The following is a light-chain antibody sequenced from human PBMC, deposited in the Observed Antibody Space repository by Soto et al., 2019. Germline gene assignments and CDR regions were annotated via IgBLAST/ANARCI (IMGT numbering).Light chain of an antibody. CDR2: GAS. CDR3: QQYDTSPFT. Sequence: EIVLTQSPGTLSLSPGERATLSCRASQSVSSNSLAWYQQKPGQAPRLLIYGASSRAAGIPDRFSGSGSGTDFTLNISRLEPGDFAVFYCQQYDTSPFTFGPGTKVDIK. CDR1: QSVSSNS. V-gene: IGKV3-20*01. J-gene: IGKJ3*01.